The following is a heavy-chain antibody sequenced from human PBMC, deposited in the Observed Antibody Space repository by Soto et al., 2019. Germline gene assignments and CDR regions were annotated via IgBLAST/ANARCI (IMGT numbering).Heavy chain of an antibody. D-gene: IGHD5-12*01. Sequence: ASVKVSCKASGYTFTSYAMHWVRQAPGQRLEWMGWINAGNGNTKYSQKFQGRVTITRDTSASTAYMELSSLRSEDTAVYYCGRLYSGYDLAGNDAFDIWGQGTMVTVSS. CDR1: GYTFTSYA. J-gene: IGHJ3*02. CDR3: GRLYSGYDLAGNDAFDI. CDR2: INAGNGNT. V-gene: IGHV1-3*01.